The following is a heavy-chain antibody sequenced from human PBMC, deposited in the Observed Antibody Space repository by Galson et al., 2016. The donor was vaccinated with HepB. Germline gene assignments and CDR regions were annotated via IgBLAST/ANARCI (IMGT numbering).Heavy chain of an antibody. CDR2: INPGSSLI. Sequence: SLRLSCAGSGFTFSSFTMTWVRQSPGGGLEWVSSINPGSSLIYYADSVKGRFTISRDNAKNSLYLQMDSLRAEDTAIYYCARDLPAVYSSGWEFGYWGQGTLLTVSS. V-gene: IGHV3-21*01. J-gene: IGHJ4*02. D-gene: IGHD6-19*01. CDR1: GFTFSSFT. CDR3: ARDLPAVYSSGWEFGY.